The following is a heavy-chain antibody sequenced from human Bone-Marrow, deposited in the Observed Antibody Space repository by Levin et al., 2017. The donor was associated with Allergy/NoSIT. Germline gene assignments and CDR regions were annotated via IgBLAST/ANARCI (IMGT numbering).Heavy chain of an antibody. CDR3: ARGRITMVRGVRTSNAFDI. D-gene: IGHD3-10*01. J-gene: IGHJ3*02. V-gene: IGHV4-34*01. CDR2: INHSGST. CDR1: GGSFSGYY. Sequence: SETLSLTCAVYGGSFSGYYWSWIRQPPGKGLEWIGEINHSGSTNYNPSLKSRVTISVDTSKNQFSLKLSSVTAADTAVYYCARGRITMVRGVRTSNAFDIWGQGTMVTVSS.